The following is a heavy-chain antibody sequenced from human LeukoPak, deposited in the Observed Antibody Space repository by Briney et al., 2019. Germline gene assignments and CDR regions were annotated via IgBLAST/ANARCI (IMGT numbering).Heavy chain of an antibody. CDR3: ARDLGGYCSSTSCYTHYYYYYMDI. J-gene: IGHJ6*03. Sequence: SETLSLTCTVSGGSISSYYCSWIRQPAGKGLEWIGRIYTSGSTNYNPSLKSRVTMSVDTSKNQFSLKLSSVTAADTAVYYCARDLGGYCSSTSCYTHYYYYYMDIWGKGTTVTVSS. CDR1: GGSISSYY. CDR2: IYTSGST. V-gene: IGHV4-4*07. D-gene: IGHD2-2*02.